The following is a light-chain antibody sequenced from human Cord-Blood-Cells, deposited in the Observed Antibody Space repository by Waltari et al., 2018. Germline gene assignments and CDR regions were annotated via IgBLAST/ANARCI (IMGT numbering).Light chain of an antibody. Sequence: PGQSITISSTGTSSDVGGYNSVSWYQQHPGKAPKLMISEVSNRPSGVSNRFSGSKSGNTASLTISGLQAEDEADYYCSSYTSSSTLVFGGGTKLTVL. CDR3: SSYTSSSTLV. J-gene: IGLJ3*02. CDR2: EVS. CDR1: SSDVGGYNS. V-gene: IGLV2-14*01.